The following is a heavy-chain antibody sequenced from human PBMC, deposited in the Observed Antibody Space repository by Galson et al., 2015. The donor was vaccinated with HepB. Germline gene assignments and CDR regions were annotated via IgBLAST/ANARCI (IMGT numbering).Heavy chain of an antibody. D-gene: IGHD2-21*02. Sequence: SLRLSCAASGFTFSSYWMHWVRQAPGKGLVWVSRINSDGSSTSYADSVKGRFTISRDNAKNTLYLQMNSLRAEDTAVYYCARDWGVVTATYYYYGMDVWGQGTTVTVSS. CDR1: GFTFSSYW. CDR2: INSDGSST. CDR3: ARDWGVVTATYYYYGMDV. V-gene: IGHV3-74*01. J-gene: IGHJ6*02.